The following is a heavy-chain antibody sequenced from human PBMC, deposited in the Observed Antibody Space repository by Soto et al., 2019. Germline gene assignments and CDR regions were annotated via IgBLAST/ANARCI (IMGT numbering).Heavy chain of an antibody. V-gene: IGHV4-59*01. CDR1: GGSIGSYY. J-gene: IGHJ6*02. D-gene: IGHD6-13*01. CDR3: ARWKGIAAAGLHYYYYYGMDV. Sequence: PAETLSLTWTVSGGSIGSYYWIWIWQPPGKGLEWIGYIYYSGSTNYNPSLKSRVTISVDTSKNQFSLKLSSVTAADTAVYYCARWKGIAAAGLHYYYYYGMDVWGQGTTVT. CDR2: IYYSGST.